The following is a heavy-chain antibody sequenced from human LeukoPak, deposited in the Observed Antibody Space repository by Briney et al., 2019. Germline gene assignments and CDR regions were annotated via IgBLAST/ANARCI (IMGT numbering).Heavy chain of an antibody. Sequence: SETLSLTCAVYGWYFSGFYWSWIRQPPGKGLEWIGEINHSGSTNYNPSLKSRVTISVDTSKNQFSLKLSSVTAADTAVYYCARDSTVTTEYYFDYWGQGTLVTVSS. CDR2: INHSGST. CDR3: ARDSTVTTEYYFDY. D-gene: IGHD4-17*01. J-gene: IGHJ4*02. CDR1: GWYFSGFY. V-gene: IGHV4-34*01.